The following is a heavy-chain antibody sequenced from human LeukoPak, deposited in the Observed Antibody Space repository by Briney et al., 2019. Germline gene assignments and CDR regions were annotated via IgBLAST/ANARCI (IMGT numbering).Heavy chain of an antibody. J-gene: IGHJ4*02. V-gene: IGHV3-74*01. CDR1: GFTFSSYW. D-gene: IGHD2-15*01. CDR3: ARNVLPGYFDY. Sequence: HPGGSLRLSYAAPGFTFSSYWMHWVRQAPGKGLVWVSRINSDGSSTSYADSVKGRFTISRDNAKNTLYLQMNSLRAEDTAVYYCARNVLPGYFDYWGQGTLVTVSS. CDR2: INSDGSST.